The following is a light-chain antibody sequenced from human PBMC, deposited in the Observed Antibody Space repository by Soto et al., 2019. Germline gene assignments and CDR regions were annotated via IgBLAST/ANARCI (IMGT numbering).Light chain of an antibody. J-gene: IGLJ2*01. Sequence: QSALTQPPSASGSPGQSVTISCTGNSSDVGGYNYVSWYQQYPGKAPKLMIYEVSNRPSGVPDRFSGSKSGNTASLTVSGLQAEDEADYYCSSFAGSAHVIFGGGTKLTVL. CDR2: EVS. CDR1: SSDVGGYNY. V-gene: IGLV2-8*01. CDR3: SSFAGSAHVI.